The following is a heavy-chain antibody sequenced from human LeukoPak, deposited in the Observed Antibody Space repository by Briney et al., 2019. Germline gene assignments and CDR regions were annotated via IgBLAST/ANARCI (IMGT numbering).Heavy chain of an antibody. Sequence: SETLSLTCTVSGGSITSTTYYWDWIRQPPGKGLEWIGTIYYSGSTDYTPSLRSRVTISVDTSKNQFSLRLSSVTAADTAVYYCARQLSDSGAYTNRFDSWGQGTLVTVSS. CDR2: IYYSGST. CDR3: ARQLSDSGAYTNRFDS. CDR1: GGSITSTTYY. D-gene: IGHD3-22*01. V-gene: IGHV4-39*01. J-gene: IGHJ5*01.